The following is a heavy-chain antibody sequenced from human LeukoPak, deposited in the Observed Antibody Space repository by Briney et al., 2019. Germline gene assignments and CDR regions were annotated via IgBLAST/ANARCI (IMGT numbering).Heavy chain of an antibody. J-gene: IGHJ4*02. CDR1: GFTFDDYA. D-gene: IGHD7-27*01. Sequence: GGSLRLSCAASGFTFDDYAMHWVRQAPGKGLEWVSGISWNSGSIGYADSVKGRFTISRDNAKNSLYLQMNSLRAEDTALYYCAKERPVTGAIDYWGQGTLVTVSS. CDR2: ISWNSGSI. CDR3: AKERPVTGAIDY. V-gene: IGHV3-9*01.